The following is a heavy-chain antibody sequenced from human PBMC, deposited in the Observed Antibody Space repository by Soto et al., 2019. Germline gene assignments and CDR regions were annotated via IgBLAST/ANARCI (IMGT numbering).Heavy chain of an antibody. CDR2: ISAYNGNT. CDR1: GYTFTSYG. J-gene: IGHJ5*02. Sequence: QVQLVQSGAEVKKPGASVKVSCKASGYTFTSYGISWVRQAPGQGLEWMGWISAYNGNTNYAQKLQGRVTMTTDPSTSTAYMELRSLRSDDTPVYYCARDYYGSGSHSNWFDPWGQGTLVTVSS. CDR3: ARDYYGSGSHSNWFDP. D-gene: IGHD3-10*01. V-gene: IGHV1-18*01.